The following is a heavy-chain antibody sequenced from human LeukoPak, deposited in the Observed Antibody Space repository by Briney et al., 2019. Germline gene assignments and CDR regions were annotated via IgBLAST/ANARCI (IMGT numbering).Heavy chain of an antibody. Sequence: GGSLRLSCAASGFTFSSYEMNWVRQAPGKGLEWVSYISSSGSTIYYADSVKGRFTISRDNAKNSLYLQMNSLRAEDTAVYYCARALPQYYDFCSGYYTGPYYYGMDVWGQGTTVTVSS. D-gene: IGHD3-3*01. CDR3: ARALPQYYDFCSGYYTGPYYYGMDV. J-gene: IGHJ6*02. CDR1: GFTFSSYE. V-gene: IGHV3-48*03. CDR2: ISSSGSTI.